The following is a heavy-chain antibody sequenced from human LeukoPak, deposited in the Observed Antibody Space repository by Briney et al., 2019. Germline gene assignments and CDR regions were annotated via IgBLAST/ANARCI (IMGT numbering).Heavy chain of an antibody. J-gene: IGHJ6*03. CDR3: ARSGRYYYYYYMDV. V-gene: IGHV3-53*01. Sequence: GGSLTLSCAASGFTVSSNYMSWVPQAPGKGLEWVSVIYSGGSTYYADSVKGRFTISRDNSKNTLYLQMNSLRAEDTAVYYCARSGRYYYYYYMDVWGKGTTVTISS. CDR1: GFTVSSNY. CDR2: IYSGGST.